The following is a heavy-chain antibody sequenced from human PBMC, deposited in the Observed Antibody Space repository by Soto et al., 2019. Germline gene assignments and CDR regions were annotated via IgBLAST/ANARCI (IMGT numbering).Heavy chain of an antibody. CDR2: IYSGGST. CDR1: GFTVSSNY. V-gene: IGHV3-66*01. J-gene: IGHJ3*02. D-gene: IGHD3-3*01. Sequence: EVQLVESGGGLVQPGGSLRLSCAASGFTVSSNYMSWVRQAPGKGLEWVSVIYSGGSTYYADSVKGRFTISRDNSKNTLYLHMNSMGAEDTAVYYCAAWGRLRGGFLEWLLPEEAFDIWGQGTMVTVSS. CDR3: AAWGRLRGGFLEWLLPEEAFDI.